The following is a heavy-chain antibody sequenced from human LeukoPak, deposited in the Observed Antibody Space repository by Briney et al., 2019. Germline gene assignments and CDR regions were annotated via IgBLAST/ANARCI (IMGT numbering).Heavy chain of an antibody. V-gene: IGHV3-48*01. J-gene: IGHJ6*04. Sequence: GGSLRLSCAASGFTFSTYSMNWVRQAPGKGLEWVSYISISSGIIYYADSVKGRFTISRDNAKNSLYLQMNSLRAEDTAVYYCAELGITMIGGVWGKGTTVTISS. CDR2: ISISSGII. CDR3: AELGITMIGGV. CDR1: GFTFSTYS. D-gene: IGHD3-10*02.